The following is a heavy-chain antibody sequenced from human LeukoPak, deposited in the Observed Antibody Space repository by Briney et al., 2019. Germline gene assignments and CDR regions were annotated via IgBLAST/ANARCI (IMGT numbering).Heavy chain of an antibody. V-gene: IGHV1-18*01. J-gene: IGHJ4*02. CDR2: ISAYNGNT. Sequence: PGASVKVSCKASGYTFTSYGISWVRQAPGQGLEWMGWISAYNGNTNYAQKLQGRVTMTTDTSTSTAYMELRSLRSDDTAVYYSARGSLTYYDFWSGYSPFDYWGQGTLVTVSS. D-gene: IGHD3-3*01. CDR1: GYTFTSYG. CDR3: ARGSLTYYDFWSGYSPFDY.